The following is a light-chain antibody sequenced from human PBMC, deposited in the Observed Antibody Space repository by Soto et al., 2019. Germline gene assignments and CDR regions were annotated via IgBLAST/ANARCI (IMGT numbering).Light chain of an antibody. V-gene: IGKV3-15*01. CDR1: QDVMYD. Sequence: EIVLTQSPDTLSVSPGGRATLSCRASQDVMYDLAWYQQKPGQAPRLLVYGASTRATDAPPRFRGSGSGTEFSLTISSLQSEDFATYYCQQYRSWPRTFGQGSRVEIK. CDR3: QQYRSWPRT. CDR2: GAS. J-gene: IGKJ1*01.